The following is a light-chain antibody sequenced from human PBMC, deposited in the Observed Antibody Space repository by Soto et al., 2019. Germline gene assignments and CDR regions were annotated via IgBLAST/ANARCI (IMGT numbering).Light chain of an antibody. CDR2: WAS. V-gene: IGKV4-1*01. Sequence: DIVMTQSPDSLAVSLGERATINCKSSQSVLYSSNNKNYLAWYQQKPGQPPNLLIYWASTRASGVPDRFSGGGCGTDFTLTVSSLQAEDVAVYYCQQYYSTPLTLGGGTKVEI. J-gene: IGKJ4*01. CDR3: QQYYSTPLT. CDR1: QSVLYSSNNKNY.